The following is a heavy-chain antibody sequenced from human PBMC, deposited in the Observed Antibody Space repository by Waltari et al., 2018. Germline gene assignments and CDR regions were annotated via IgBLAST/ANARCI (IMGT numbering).Heavy chain of an antibody. V-gene: IGHV3-7*01. CDR1: GFSFGNGG. J-gene: IGHJ4*02. CDR2: IRGDGDEK. Sequence: EVQLVESGGGLVQPGGSLSLPCVASGFSFGNGGGEWFRQSPRRGLEWVAKIRGDGDEKYYVDSVKGRFTISRDNAKNSLYLEMNSLRAEDTAVYYCARDPTTATSFLLHYFDYWGQGNLVTVSS. CDR3: ARDPTTATSFLLHYFDY.